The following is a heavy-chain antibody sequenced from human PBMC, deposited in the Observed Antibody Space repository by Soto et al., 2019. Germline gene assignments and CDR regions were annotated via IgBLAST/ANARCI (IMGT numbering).Heavy chain of an antibody. CDR3: ARKPPGFFDY. CDR2: TNHSGST. J-gene: IGHJ4*02. V-gene: IGHV4-34*01. Sequence: SQRRSLTCAVDGGSFSGYYWSWIRQPPGKWLGWIGETNHSGSTNYNRCLRSRVTISVDTSKNQFSLKLSSATAADTAVYYCARKPPGFFDYWGQGTLVTASS. CDR1: GGSFSGYY.